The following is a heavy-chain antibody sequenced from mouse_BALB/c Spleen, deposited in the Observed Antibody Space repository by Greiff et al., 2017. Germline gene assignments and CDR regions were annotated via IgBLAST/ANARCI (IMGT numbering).Heavy chain of an antibody. Sequence: EVNVVESGGGLVQPGGSLKLSCAASGFTFSSYTMSWVRQIPEKRLEWVAYISNGGGSTYYPDTVKGRFTISRDNAKNTLYLQMSSLKSEDTAMYYCASLLWYAMDYWGQGTSVTVSS. D-gene: IGHD2-10*01. V-gene: IGHV5-12-2*01. CDR1: GFTFSSYT. J-gene: IGHJ4*01. CDR2: ISNGGGST. CDR3: ASLLWYAMDY.